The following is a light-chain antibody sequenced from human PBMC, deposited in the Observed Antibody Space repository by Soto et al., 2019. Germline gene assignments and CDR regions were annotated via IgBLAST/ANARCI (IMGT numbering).Light chain of an antibody. J-gene: IGKJ1*01. CDR2: DAS. V-gene: IGKV1-5*01. CDR1: QSISSW. CDR3: QQYNSYSFWT. Sequence: DIQMTQSPSTLSASVGDRVTITCLASQSISSWLAWYQQKPGKAPKLLIYDASSLESGVPSRFSGSGSGTEFTLTISSLQPDDFATYYCQQYNSYSFWTFGQGTKVDIK.